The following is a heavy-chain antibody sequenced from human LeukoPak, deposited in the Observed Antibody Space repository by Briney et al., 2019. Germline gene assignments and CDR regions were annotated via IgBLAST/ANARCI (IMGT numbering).Heavy chain of an antibody. CDR1: GGTSSSYA. J-gene: IGHJ4*02. CDR2: IIPIFGTA. CDR3: ARSGHYDFWSGYDAVFDY. Sequence: RASVKVSCKASGGTSSSYAISWVRQAPGQGLEWMGGIIPIFGTANYAQKFQGRVTITADESTSTAYMELSSLRSDDTAVYYCARSGHYDFWSGYDAVFDYWGQGTLVTVSS. D-gene: IGHD3-3*01. V-gene: IGHV1-69*13.